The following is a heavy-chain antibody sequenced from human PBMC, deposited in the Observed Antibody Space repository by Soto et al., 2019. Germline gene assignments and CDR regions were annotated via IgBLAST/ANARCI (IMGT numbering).Heavy chain of an antibody. CDR1: GFTFSSYW. Sequence: AGGSLRLSCAASGFTFSSYWMSWVRQAPGKGLEWVANINQEGSEKYYVDSVKGRFTISRDNAKNSLYLQMSSLGAEDTAVYYCARELVVGPAEYFHHWGQGTLVTVSS. V-gene: IGHV3-7*01. D-gene: IGHD3-22*01. CDR3: ARELVVGPAEYFHH. J-gene: IGHJ1*01. CDR2: INQEGSEK.